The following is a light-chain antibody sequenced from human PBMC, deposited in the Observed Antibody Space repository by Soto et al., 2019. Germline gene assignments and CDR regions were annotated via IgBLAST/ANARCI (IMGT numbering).Light chain of an antibody. J-gene: IGKJ4*01. CDR1: QSISSY. Sequence: DIQMTQSPSSLSASVGDRVTITCRASQSISSYLNWYQHKPGKAPKLLIYAASSLHSGDPSRFSGSGSGTDFTLTISSLQPEDFATYYCQQSYSTPPLTFGGGTKVEIK. CDR2: AAS. V-gene: IGKV1-39*01. CDR3: QQSYSTPPLT.